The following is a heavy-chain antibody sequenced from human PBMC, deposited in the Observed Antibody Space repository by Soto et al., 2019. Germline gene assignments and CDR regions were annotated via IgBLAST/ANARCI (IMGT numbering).Heavy chain of an antibody. D-gene: IGHD3-22*01. Sequence: ASVKVSCKASGYTFTSYGISWVRQAPGQGLEWMGWISAYNGNTNYAQKFQGRVTMTTDTSTSTAYMELRSLRSDDTAVYYCARDTWKVYYYDSRTAFDIWGQGTMVTV. V-gene: IGHV1-18*01. CDR3: ARDTWKVYYYDSRTAFDI. CDR1: GYTFTSYG. CDR2: ISAYNGNT. J-gene: IGHJ3*02.